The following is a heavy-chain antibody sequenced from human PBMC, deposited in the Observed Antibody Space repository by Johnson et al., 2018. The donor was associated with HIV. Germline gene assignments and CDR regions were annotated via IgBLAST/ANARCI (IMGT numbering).Heavy chain of an antibody. CDR2: IYSGDNT. J-gene: IGHJ3*02. Sequence: QVQLVESGGGVVQPGGSLRLSCAASGFTFSSYGMHWVRQAPGKGLEWVSLIYSGDNTKYADSVKGRFTISRDNSKNTLFMQMNSLRGEDTAVYYCARARRAAAQRDAFDIWGRGTLVTVSS. V-gene: IGHV3-NL1*01. D-gene: IGHD6-13*01. CDR1: GFTFSSYG. CDR3: ARARRAAAQRDAFDI.